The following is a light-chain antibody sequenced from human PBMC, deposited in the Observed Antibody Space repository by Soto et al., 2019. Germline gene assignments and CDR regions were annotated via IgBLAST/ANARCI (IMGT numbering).Light chain of an antibody. CDR3: QAYDSSLSGSV. V-gene: IGLV1-40*01. Sequence: QSVLTQPPSVSGAPGQRVTISCTGSSSNIGAGYDVHWYQQLPGTAPKLLIYGNSNRPSGVPDRFSGSKSGTSASLAITGLPAEDEADYYGQAYDSSLSGSVFGTGTKLTVL. CDR2: GNS. J-gene: IGLJ1*01. CDR1: SSNIGAGYD.